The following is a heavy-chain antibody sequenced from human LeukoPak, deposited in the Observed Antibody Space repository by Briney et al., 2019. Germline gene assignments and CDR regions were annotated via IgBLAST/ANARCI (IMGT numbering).Heavy chain of an antibody. D-gene: IGHD4-17*01. CDR2: TSAYNGNT. Sequence: ASVKVSCKASGYSFTSYGISWVRQAPGQGLEWMGWTSAYNGNTNYAQKLQGRVTMTTDTSTSTAYMELRSLRFDDTAVYYCARTTVTTARWFDPWGQGTLVTVSS. CDR3: ARTTVTTARWFDP. CDR1: GYSFTSYG. V-gene: IGHV1-18*01. J-gene: IGHJ5*02.